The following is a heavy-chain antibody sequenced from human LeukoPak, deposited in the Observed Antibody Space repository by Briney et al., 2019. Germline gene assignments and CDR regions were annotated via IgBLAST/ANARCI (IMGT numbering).Heavy chain of an antibody. Sequence: GGALRLSWSASGFAFSKYWMNWGGQAAGKGLEGVANIKQDGSETYYVASVKGRFTISRDNAKNSLYLQMNSLRAEDTALYYCGSTNSFPYWGQGTLVSVSS. J-gene: IGHJ4*02. CDR2: IKQDGSET. CDR1: GFAFSKYW. D-gene: IGHD2-2*01. V-gene: IGHV3-7*01. CDR3: GSTNSFPY.